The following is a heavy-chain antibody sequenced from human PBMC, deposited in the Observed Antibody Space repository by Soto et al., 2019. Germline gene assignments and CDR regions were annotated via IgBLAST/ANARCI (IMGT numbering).Heavy chain of an antibody. CDR1: GYIFIDYW. CDR2: VYPRDSDT. D-gene: IGHD2-15*01. Sequence: GESLKISCKASGYIFIDYWIGWVRQMPGKGLEWMGIVYPRDSDTRYSPSFQGQVTISADRSTGTAFLQWRSLKASDTALYYCARPPLPGYSIHFNSWGQGTLVTVAS. V-gene: IGHV5-51*01. CDR3: ARPPLPGYSIHFNS. J-gene: IGHJ4*02.